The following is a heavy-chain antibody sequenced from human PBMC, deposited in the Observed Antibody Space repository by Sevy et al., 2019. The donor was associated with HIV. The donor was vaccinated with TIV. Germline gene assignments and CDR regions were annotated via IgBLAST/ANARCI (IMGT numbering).Heavy chain of an antibody. V-gene: IGHV3-30*04. CDR2: ISHDGNYK. D-gene: IGHD2-21*02. J-gene: IGHJ4*02. CDR1: GFTFNSYD. CDR3: ARLFSCGGDCYYLDY. Sequence: GGSLRLSCAGSGFTFNSYDMHWVRQAPGKGLEWVAVISHDGNYKNYADSVKVRFTISRDNFKNTLYLQMNSLRVEDTAVHFCARLFSCGGDCYYLDYWGQGALVTVSS.